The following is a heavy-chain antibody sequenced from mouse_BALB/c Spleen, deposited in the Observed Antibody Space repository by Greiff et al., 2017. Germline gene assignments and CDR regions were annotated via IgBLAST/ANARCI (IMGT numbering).Heavy chain of an antibody. CDR3: AREGLRRGAWFAY. CDR1: GYTFTSYW. Sequence: QVQLQQSGAELARPGASVKLSCKASGYTFTSYWMQWVKQRPGQGLEWIGAIYPGDGDTRYTQKFKGKATLTADKSSSTAYMQLSSLASEDSAVYYCAREGLRRGAWFAYWGQGTLVTVSA. CDR2: IYPGDGDT. D-gene: IGHD2-2*01. J-gene: IGHJ3*01. V-gene: IGHV1-87*01.